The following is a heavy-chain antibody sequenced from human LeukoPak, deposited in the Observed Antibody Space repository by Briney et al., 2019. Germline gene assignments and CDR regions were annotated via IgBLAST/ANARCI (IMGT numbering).Heavy chain of an antibody. CDR2: ISSSSTYI. V-gene: IGHV3-21*01. CDR1: GFTFSIYS. J-gene: IGHJ4*02. CDR3: AREPTAMIL. D-gene: IGHD5-18*01. Sequence: GGSLRLSCAASGFTFSIYSMNWVRQTPGKGLEWVSSISSSSTYIYYADSVKGRFTISRDNAKNSLYLQMNSPRAEDTAVYYCAREPTAMILWGQGTLVTVSS.